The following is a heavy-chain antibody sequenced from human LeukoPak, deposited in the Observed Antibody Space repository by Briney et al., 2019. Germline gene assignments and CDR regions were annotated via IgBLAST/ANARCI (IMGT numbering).Heavy chain of an antibody. Sequence: SETLSLTCTVSGGSVSSGNYYWSWIRQPPGKGLEWIGYIYHSGSTYYNPSLKSRVTISVDRSKNQFSLKLSSVTAADTAVYYCARTRHGIAAADYFDYWGQGTLVTVSS. CDR2: IYHSGST. V-gene: IGHV4-30-2*01. CDR3: ARTRHGIAAADYFDY. J-gene: IGHJ4*02. D-gene: IGHD6-13*01. CDR1: GGSVSSGNYY.